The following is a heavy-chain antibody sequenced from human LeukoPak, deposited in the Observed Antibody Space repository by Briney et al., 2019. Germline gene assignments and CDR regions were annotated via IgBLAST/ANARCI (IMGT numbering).Heavy chain of an antibody. J-gene: IGHJ3*02. D-gene: IGHD4-17*01. CDR1: GFTFSSYG. V-gene: IGHV3-30*02. Sequence: GGSLRLSCAASGFTFSSYGMHWVRQAPGKGLEWVTFIRYDGNNKYYADSVKGRFTISRDNSKNTLYLQMNSLRAEDTAVYYCARASLTTVTHDAFDIWGQGTMVTVSS. CDR2: IRYDGNNK. CDR3: ARASLTTVTHDAFDI.